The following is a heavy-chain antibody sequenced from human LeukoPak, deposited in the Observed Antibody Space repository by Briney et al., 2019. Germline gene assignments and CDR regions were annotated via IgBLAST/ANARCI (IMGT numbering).Heavy chain of an antibody. CDR3: ARVLGAIAVAGAFDI. CDR1: GFTFSSYS. D-gene: IGHD6-19*01. V-gene: IGHV3-21*01. CDR2: ISSSSSYI. J-gene: IGHJ3*02. Sequence: PGGSLRLSCAASGFTFSSYSMNWVRQAPGKGLEWVSSISSSSSYIYYADSVKGRFTISRDNAKNSLYLQMNSLRAEDTAVYYCARVLGAIAVAGAFDIWGQGTMVTVSS.